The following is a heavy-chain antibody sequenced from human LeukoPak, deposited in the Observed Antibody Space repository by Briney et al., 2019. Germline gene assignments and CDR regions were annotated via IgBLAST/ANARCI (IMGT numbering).Heavy chain of an antibody. CDR2: VDPEDGET. Sequence: ASVKISCKVSGYTFTDYYMHWVPQAPGKGVEWMGLVDPEDGETIYAEKFQGRVTITADTSTDTAYMELSSLRSEDTAVYYCATVDYGGQRGWDYWGQGTLVTVSS. CDR3: ATVDYGGQRGWDY. CDR1: GYTFTDYY. D-gene: IGHD4-23*01. J-gene: IGHJ4*02. V-gene: IGHV1-69-2*01.